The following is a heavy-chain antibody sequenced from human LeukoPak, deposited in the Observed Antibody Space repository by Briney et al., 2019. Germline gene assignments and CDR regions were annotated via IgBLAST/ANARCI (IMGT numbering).Heavy chain of an antibody. CDR1: GFTFSSYA. D-gene: IGHD3-10*01. Sequence: GGSLRLSCAASGFTFSSYAIHWVRQAPGKGLEWVAVISYDGDNKYYADSVKGRFTISRDNSKNTLYLQMNSLRAEDTAVYYCAKDHYYGEVYWGQGTLVTVSS. V-gene: IGHV3-30-3*01. J-gene: IGHJ4*02. CDR2: ISYDGDNK. CDR3: AKDHYYGEVY.